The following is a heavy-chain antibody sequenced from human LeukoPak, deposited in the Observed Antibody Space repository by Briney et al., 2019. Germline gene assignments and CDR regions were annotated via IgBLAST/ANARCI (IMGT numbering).Heavy chain of an antibody. CDR3: ASGRQLGR. V-gene: IGHV3-7*03. J-gene: IGHJ4*02. CDR1: GFSFSTYW. CDR2: IKQDESEK. Sequence: SGGSLRLSCAASGFSFSTYWMSWVRQAPGKGLEWVANIKQDESEKYYVDSVKGRFTISRDNTKNSLYLQMNSLRVEDTAVYYCASGRQLGRWGQGTLVTVSP. D-gene: IGHD6-13*01.